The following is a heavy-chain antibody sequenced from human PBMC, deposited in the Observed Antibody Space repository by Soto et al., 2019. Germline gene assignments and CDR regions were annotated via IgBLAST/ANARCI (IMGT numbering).Heavy chain of an antibody. J-gene: IGHJ4*02. V-gene: IGHV1-46*01. Sequence: ASVKVSCKASGGTFSSYAISWVRQAPGQGLEWMGIINPSGGTTSYAQKFQGRVTMTRDTSTSTVYMELSSLRSEDTAVYYCATDLNSGWLYWGQGTLVTVSS. CDR1: GGTFSSYA. CDR2: INPSGGTT. CDR3: ATDLNSGWLY. D-gene: IGHD6-19*01.